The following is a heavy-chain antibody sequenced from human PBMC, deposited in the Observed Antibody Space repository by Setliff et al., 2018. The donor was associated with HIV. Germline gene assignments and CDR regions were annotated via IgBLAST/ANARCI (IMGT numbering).Heavy chain of an antibody. J-gene: IGHJ3*02. D-gene: IGHD3-16*01. Sequence: KTSETLSLTCTVSGGSISGGGYYWSWIRQPAGKGLEWIGHIYTSGSTKYNPSLKGRVTISVDTSKNQFSLNLSSVTAADTAFYYCATFSPRDAFDIWGQGTMVT. CDR1: GGSISGGGYY. CDR3: ATFSPRDAFDI. V-gene: IGHV4-61*09. CDR2: IYTSGST.